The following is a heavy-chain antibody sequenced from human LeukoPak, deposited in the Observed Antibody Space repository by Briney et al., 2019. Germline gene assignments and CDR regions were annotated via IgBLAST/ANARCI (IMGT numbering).Heavy chain of an antibody. CDR3: ARAVLMVHAGGYYMDV. Sequence: SETLSLTCTVSGGSISSYYWSWIRQPPGKGLEWIGYIYYSGSTNYNPSLKSRVTISVDTSKNQFSLKLSSVTAADTAVYYCARAVLMVHAGGYYMDVWGKGTTVTVSS. D-gene: IGHD2-8*01. CDR1: GGSISSYY. J-gene: IGHJ6*03. V-gene: IGHV4-59*01. CDR2: IYYSGST.